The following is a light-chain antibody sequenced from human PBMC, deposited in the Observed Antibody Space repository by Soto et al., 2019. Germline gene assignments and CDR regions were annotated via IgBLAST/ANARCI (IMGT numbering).Light chain of an antibody. V-gene: IGLV2-11*01. J-gene: IGLJ1*01. CDR2: DVT. CDR1: SSDVGSYNY. CDR3: CSYAGSYTSYV. Sequence: QSVLTQSRSVSGSPGQPVTISCTGTSSDVGSYNYVSWYQQLPGKAPKVMIYDVTERPSGVPDRFSGSKSGNTASLTISGLQAEDEADYYCCSYAGSYTSYVFGTGTKVTVL.